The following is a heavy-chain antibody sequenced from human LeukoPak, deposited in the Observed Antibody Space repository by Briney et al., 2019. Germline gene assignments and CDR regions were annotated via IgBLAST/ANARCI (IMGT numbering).Heavy chain of an antibody. CDR3: ARHDPDYYDYVWGSYRFPTFDY. CDR1: GGSISSYY. V-gene: IGHV4-59*08. CDR2: IYYSGST. J-gene: IGHJ4*02. Sequence: PSETLSLTCTVSGGSISSYYWSWIRQPPGKGLEWIGYIYYSGSTNYNPSLKSRVTISVDTSKNQFSLKLSSVTAADTAVYYCARHDPDYYDYVWGSYRFPTFDYWGQGTLVTVSS. D-gene: IGHD3-16*02.